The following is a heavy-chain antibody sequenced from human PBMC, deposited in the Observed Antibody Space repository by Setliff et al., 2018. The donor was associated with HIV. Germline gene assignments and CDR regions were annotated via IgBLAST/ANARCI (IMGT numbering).Heavy chain of an antibody. CDR1: GASISSDS. CDR2: ILNREIT. Sequence: SETLSLTCTVSGASISSDSWSWIRQSPGKGLEWIGFILNREITNYNPSLQSRVSISMDTSKNQFSLKLHSVTAADTAVYYCARGRTGHDYWGQGTLVTAPQ. J-gene: IGHJ4*02. V-gene: IGHV4-59*01. CDR3: ARGRTGHDY.